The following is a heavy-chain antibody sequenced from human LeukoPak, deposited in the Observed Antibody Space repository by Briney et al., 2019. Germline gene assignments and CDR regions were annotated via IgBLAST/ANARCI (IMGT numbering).Heavy chain of an antibody. Sequence: GASVKVSCNASGYTFTGYYMHWVRQAPGQGLEWMGWINPNSGGTNYAQKFQGRVTMTRDTSISTAYMELSRLRSDDTAVYYCARVAPGNYYDRSGYIDYWGQGTLVTVSS. D-gene: IGHD3-22*01. CDR3: ARVAPGNYYDRSGYIDY. V-gene: IGHV1-2*02. CDR2: INPNSGGT. CDR1: GYTFTGYY. J-gene: IGHJ4*02.